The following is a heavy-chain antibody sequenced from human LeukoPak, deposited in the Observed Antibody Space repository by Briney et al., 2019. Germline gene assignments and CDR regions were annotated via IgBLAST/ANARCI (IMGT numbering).Heavy chain of an antibody. Sequence: GGSLRLSCAASGFTFSSYSMNWVRQAPGKGLEWVSSISSSSSYIYYADSVKGRFTISRDNAKNSLYLQMNSLRAEDTAVYYCARDRVLWFGELAPSYPQGMDVWGQGTTVTVSS. CDR2: ISSSSSYI. V-gene: IGHV3-21*01. CDR1: GFTFSSYS. J-gene: IGHJ6*02. D-gene: IGHD3-10*01. CDR3: ARDRVLWFGELAPSYPQGMDV.